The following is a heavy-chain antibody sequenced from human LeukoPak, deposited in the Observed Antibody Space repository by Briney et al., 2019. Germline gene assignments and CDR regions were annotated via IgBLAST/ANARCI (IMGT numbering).Heavy chain of an antibody. V-gene: IGHV7-4-1*02. CDR3: ARDITPFYGSGSYANWFDP. Sequence: ASVKVSCKASGYTFTGYYMHWVRQAPGQGLEWMGWINTNTGNPTYAQGFTGRFVFSLDTSVSTAYLQISSLKAEDTAVYYCARDITPFYGSGSYANWFDPWGQGTLVTVSS. J-gene: IGHJ5*02. CDR2: INTNTGNP. CDR1: GYTFTGYY. D-gene: IGHD3-10*01.